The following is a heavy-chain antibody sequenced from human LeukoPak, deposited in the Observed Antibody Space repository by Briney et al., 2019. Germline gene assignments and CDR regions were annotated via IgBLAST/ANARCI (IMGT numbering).Heavy chain of an antibody. D-gene: IGHD6-13*01. V-gene: IGHV1-69*06. Sequence: ASVKVSCKASGGTFSSYAISWVRQAPGQGLEWMGGIIPIFGTANYAQKFQGRVTITADKSTSTAYMELSSLRSEDTAVYYCARQIAAAGYAFDIWGQGTMVTVSS. J-gene: IGHJ3*02. CDR3: ARQIAAAGYAFDI. CDR1: GGTFSSYA. CDR2: IIPIFGTA.